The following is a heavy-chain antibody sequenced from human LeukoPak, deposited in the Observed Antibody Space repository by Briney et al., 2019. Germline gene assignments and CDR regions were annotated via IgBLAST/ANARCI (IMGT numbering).Heavy chain of an antibody. CDR3: ARVKSSGSYNDDY. Sequence: PGGSLRLSCAVSGFTFSSYSMNWVRQAPGKGLEWVSYISSSSSPMYYADSVKGRFTISRDNAKNSLYLQMNSLRDEDTAVYYCARVKSSGSYNDDYWGQGTLVTVSS. CDR1: GFTFSSYS. V-gene: IGHV3-48*02. D-gene: IGHD1-26*01. J-gene: IGHJ4*02. CDR2: ISSSSSPM.